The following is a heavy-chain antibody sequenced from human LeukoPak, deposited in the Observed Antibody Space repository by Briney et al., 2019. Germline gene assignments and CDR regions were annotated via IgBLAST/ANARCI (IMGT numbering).Heavy chain of an antibody. J-gene: IGHJ6*02. CDR1: GGTFISYA. Sequence: GASVKVSCKASGGTFISYAISWVRQAPGQGLEWMGGIIPIFGTANYAQKFQGRVTITADESTSTAYMELSSLRSEDTAVYYCARGRPTSYYGRSAYKKTSYFYGLDVWGQGTTVTVSS. CDR3: ARGRPTSYYGRSAYKKTSYFYGLDV. CDR2: IIPIFGTA. D-gene: IGHD3-22*01. V-gene: IGHV1-69*13.